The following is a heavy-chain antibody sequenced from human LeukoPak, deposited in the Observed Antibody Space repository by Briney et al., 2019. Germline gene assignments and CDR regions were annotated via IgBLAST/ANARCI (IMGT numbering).Heavy chain of an antibody. D-gene: IGHD6-13*01. Sequence: SETLSLTCTVSGGSISSYYWSWIRQPPGKGLEWIGYIYYSGSTNYNPSLKSRVTISVDTSKNQFSLKLSSVTAADTAVYYCVRGGSWFKYFDYWGQGTLVTVSS. J-gene: IGHJ4*02. CDR2: IYYSGST. V-gene: IGHV4-59*01. CDR3: VRGGSWFKYFDY. CDR1: GGSISSYY.